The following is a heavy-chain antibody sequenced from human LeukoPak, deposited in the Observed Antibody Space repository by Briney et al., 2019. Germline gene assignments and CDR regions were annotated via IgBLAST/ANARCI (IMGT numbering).Heavy chain of an antibody. CDR3: ARCGPVSGYYYNHDAFDI. CDR1: GGSISSYY. D-gene: IGHD3-22*01. J-gene: IGHJ3*02. V-gene: IGHV4-59*01. CDR2: IYYSGST. Sequence: SETLSLTCTVSGGSISSYYWSWIRQPPGKGLEWIGYIYYSGSTNYNPSLKSRVTISVDTSKNQFSLKLSSVTAADTAVYYCARCGPVSGYYYNHDAFDIWGQGTMVTVSS.